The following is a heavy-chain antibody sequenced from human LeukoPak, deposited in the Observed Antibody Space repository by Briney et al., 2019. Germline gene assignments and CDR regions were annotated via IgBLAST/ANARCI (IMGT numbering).Heavy chain of an antibody. CDR3: ARPLMYYYGSEAYFWFDP. J-gene: IGHJ5*02. V-gene: IGHV3-7*01. Sequence: GGSLRLSCAASGFTFTTYWMGWVRQAPGKGLEWVANIKQDGSEQYYVDSVKGRFTISRDNAKNSLSLQMNSLRAEDTAVYYCARPLMYYYGSEAYFWFDPWGQGTLVTVSS. CDR2: IKQDGSEQ. D-gene: IGHD3-10*01. CDR1: GFTFTTYW.